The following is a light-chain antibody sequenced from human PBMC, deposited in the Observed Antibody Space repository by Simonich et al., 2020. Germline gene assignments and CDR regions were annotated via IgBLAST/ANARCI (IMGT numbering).Light chain of an antibody. V-gene: IGLV2-14*01. Sequence: QSALTQPASVSGSPGQSITISCTGTSSDVGGYNYVSWYQQHPGKAPKLMIYDVSKRPSGVSNRFSGYKSGHTASLTISGLQAEDEADYYCSSYTSSSTWVFGGGTKLTVL. CDR1: SSDVGGYNY. CDR3: SSYTSSSTWV. J-gene: IGLJ3*02. CDR2: DVS.